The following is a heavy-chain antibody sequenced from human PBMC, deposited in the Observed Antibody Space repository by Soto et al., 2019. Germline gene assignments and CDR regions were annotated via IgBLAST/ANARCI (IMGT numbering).Heavy chain of an antibody. Sequence: QVQLQESGPGLVTPSQTLSLSCNVSGDSISSGAYYWSWVRQFTGKGLEWIGYVHYSGNTFYTPSLKSLLSLSLDTSQNQFALNLNSVTAADPAVYYCAASRKGGWTCDCWGQGTLVTVAS. V-gene: IGHV4-31*01. J-gene: IGHJ4*02. D-gene: IGHD6-19*01. CDR2: VHYSGNT. CDR3: AASRKGGWTCDC. CDR1: GDSISSGAYY.